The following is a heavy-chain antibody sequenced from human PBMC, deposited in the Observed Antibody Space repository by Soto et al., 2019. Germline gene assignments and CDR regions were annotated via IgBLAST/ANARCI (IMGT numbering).Heavy chain of an antibody. J-gene: IGHJ4*02. CDR2: IYYSGST. CDR3: ASDFMTRGVYFDY. Sequence: SETLSLTCTVSGGSITNGYYYWDWIRQPPGKGLEWIGSIYYSGSTYYNPSLKSRVTISVDTANNQFSLELSSVSAADTAVYYCASDFMTRGVYFDYWGQGMLVTVSS. CDR1: GGSITNGYYY. D-gene: IGHD3-10*01. V-gene: IGHV4-39*01.